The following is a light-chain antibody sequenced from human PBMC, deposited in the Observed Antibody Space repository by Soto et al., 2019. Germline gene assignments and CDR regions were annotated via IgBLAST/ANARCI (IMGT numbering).Light chain of an antibody. Sequence: DVQMTQSPSSLSASIGDRVTLTCRASQGITNYVAWYQQKPGKVPKLLIYGASTLQSGVPSRFSGSGSGTDFTLTIDSLQPEDVATYYCQKYNSAHSYSFGQGTKVDIK. CDR3: QKYNSAHSYS. CDR1: QGITNY. V-gene: IGKV1-27*01. J-gene: IGKJ1*01. CDR2: GAS.